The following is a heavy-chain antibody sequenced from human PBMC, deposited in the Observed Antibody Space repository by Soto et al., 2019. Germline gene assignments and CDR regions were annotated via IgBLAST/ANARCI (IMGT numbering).Heavy chain of an antibody. J-gene: IGHJ6*02. CDR3: ARLAPNSGSYYLYYYYGMDV. CDR2: IYYSGST. V-gene: IGHV4-39*01. CDR1: SGSISSSDD. Sequence: SETLALTCTVSSGSISSSDDWGWIRQPPGKGLEWIGSIYYSGSTYYNPSLKSRVTISVDTSKNQFSLKLSSVTAADTAVYYCARLAPNSGSYYLYYYYGMDVWGQGTTVTVSS. D-gene: IGHD1-26*01.